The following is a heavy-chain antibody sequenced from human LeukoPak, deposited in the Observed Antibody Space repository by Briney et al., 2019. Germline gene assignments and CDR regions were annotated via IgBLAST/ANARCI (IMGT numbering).Heavy chain of an antibody. Sequence: GGTLRLSCSASGFTFSRYAMHWVRQAPGKGREYVSGINDNGGRRHYGDSVKGRFSISGDNSKITLHLQMSTLRAEDTALYYCVKDVGGSYAFDYWGQGILVTVAS. CDR2: INDNGGRR. D-gene: IGHD1-26*01. V-gene: IGHV3-64D*09. CDR3: VKDVGGSYAFDY. CDR1: GFTFSRYA. J-gene: IGHJ4*02.